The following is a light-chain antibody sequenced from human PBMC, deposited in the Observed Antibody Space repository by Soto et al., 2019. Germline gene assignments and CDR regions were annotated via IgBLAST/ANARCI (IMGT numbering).Light chain of an antibody. Sequence: QSVLTQPRSVSGSPGQSVTISCTGTSSDVGGYNYVSWYQQHPGKAPKLMIYDVSKRPSGVPDRFSGSKSGNTASLTISGLQAEDEADYYCCSYAGRYVFGTGTKV. J-gene: IGLJ1*01. V-gene: IGLV2-11*01. CDR2: DVS. CDR3: CSYAGRYV. CDR1: SSDVGGYNY.